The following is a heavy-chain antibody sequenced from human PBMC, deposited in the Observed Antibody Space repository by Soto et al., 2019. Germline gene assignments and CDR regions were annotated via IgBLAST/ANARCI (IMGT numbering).Heavy chain of an antibody. CDR1: GFTFSSYA. V-gene: IGHV3-30-3*01. Sequence: PGGSLRLSCAASGFTFSSYAMHWVRQAPGKGLEWVAIITSDRSNKYYADSVKGRFTISRDNAKNSLYLQMNSLRAEDTAVYYCARSYDYGDYEAFWGQGTLVTVSS. D-gene: IGHD4-17*01. CDR2: ITSDRSNK. J-gene: IGHJ4*02. CDR3: ARSYDYGDYEAF.